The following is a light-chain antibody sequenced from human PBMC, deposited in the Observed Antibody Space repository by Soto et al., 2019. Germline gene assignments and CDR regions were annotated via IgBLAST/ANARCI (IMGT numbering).Light chain of an antibody. Sequence: EIVMTQSPATLWVSRVEGATLSCRASQNVYSNLAWYQQKPGQAPRLLIYGASTRATSIPARFSGSGSGTEFTLTISSLQSEDFAVYYRQQHGNWPLTFGGGTKVEIK. J-gene: IGKJ4*01. CDR1: QNVYSN. CDR2: GAS. CDR3: QQHGNWPLT. V-gene: IGKV3-15*01.